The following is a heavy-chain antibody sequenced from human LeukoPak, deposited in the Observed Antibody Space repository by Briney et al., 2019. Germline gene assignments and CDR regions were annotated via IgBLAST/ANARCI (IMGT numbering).Heavy chain of an antibody. J-gene: IGHJ6*03. CDR1: GGSISSGDYY. Sequence: KTSETLSLTCTVSGGSISSGDYYWSWIRQPPGKGLEWIGYIYYSGSTYYNPSLKSRVTISVDTSKNQFSLKLSSVTAADTAVYYCARDHPTPNAGYMDVWGKGTTVTVSS. CDR2: IYYSGST. V-gene: IGHV4-30-4*01. D-gene: IGHD2-8*01. CDR3: ARDHPTPNAGYMDV.